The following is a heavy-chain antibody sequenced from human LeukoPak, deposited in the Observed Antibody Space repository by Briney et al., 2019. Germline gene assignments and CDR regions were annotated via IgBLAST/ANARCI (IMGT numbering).Heavy chain of an antibody. V-gene: IGHV3-23*01. Sequence: GGSLRLSCAASRFTFSTYAMSWVRQAPGKGLEWVSAISGSGDRTYYADSVRGRFSFSRDNSKNTLYLQMNSLRAEDTAAYYCARDYGDHHFDYWGQGTLVTVSS. D-gene: IGHD4-17*01. CDR2: ISGSGDRT. CDR3: ARDYGDHHFDY. J-gene: IGHJ4*02. CDR1: RFTFSTYA.